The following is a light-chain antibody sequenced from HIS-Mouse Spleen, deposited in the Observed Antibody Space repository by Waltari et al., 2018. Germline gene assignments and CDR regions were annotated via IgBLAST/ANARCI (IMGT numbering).Light chain of an antibody. J-gene: IGLJ3*02. CDR2: EDN. V-gene: IGLV6-57*04. CDR3: QSYDSSKWV. Sequence: NFMLTQPHSVSESPGKTVTISCTRSSGSIASNYVQWYQQRPGSAPTTVIYEDNQRPPGGPDRFSGSIDSSSNSASLTISGLKTEDEADYYCQSYDSSKWVFGGGTKLTVL. CDR1: SGSIASNY.